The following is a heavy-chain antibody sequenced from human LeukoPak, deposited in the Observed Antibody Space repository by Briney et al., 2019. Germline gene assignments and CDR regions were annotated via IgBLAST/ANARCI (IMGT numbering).Heavy chain of an antibody. D-gene: IGHD3-10*01. V-gene: IGHV4-38-2*01. Sequence: PSETLSLTCAVSGYSISSGYYWGWIRQPPGKGMEWIESIYHSGSTYYNPSLKSRVTISVDTSKNQFSLKLSSVTAADTAVYYCARRRGGYYYYYYMDVWGKGTTVTVSS. CDR3: ARRRGGYYYYYYMDV. J-gene: IGHJ6*03. CDR2: IYHSGST. CDR1: GYSISSGYY.